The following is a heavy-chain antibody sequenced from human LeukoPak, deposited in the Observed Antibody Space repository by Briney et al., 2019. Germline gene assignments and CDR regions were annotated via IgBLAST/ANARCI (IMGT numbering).Heavy chain of an antibody. D-gene: IGHD4-17*01. CDR3: ARATSYGDYVDY. CDR2: IDYSGNT. J-gene: IGHJ4*02. CDR1: GGSTSSSY. V-gene: IGHV4-59*08. Sequence: SETLSLTCTVSGGSTSSSYWSWIRQPPGKGLEWIGYIDYSGNTNYNPSLKSRVTISVERSKNQFSLKLSSVTAADTAVYYCARATSYGDYVDYWGQGTLVTVSS.